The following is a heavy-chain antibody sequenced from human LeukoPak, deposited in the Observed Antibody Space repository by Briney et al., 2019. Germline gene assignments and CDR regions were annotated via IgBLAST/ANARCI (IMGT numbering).Heavy chain of an antibody. D-gene: IGHD3-16*02. CDR2: ISYDGSNK. CDR3: AKVSEFKITFGGVID. Sequence: GRSLRLSCAASGFTFSNYGMHWVRQAPGKGLEWVAVISYDGSNKYYADSVKGRFTISRDNSKNTLYLQMNSLRTEDTAVFYCAKVSEFKITFGGVIDWGQGTPVTVSS. V-gene: IGHV3-30*18. J-gene: IGHJ4*02. CDR1: GFTFSNYG.